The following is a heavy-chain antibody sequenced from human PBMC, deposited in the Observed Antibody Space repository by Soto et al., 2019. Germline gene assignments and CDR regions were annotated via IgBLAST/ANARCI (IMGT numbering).Heavy chain of an antibody. J-gene: IGHJ5*02. CDR1: GYTFTDYF. Sequence: ASVKVSCKASGYTFTDYFVHWVRQAPGQGLEWMGYINPKRGDTKFAPKFQGRVTLTRDTSITTAYMDLRRLTSDDTAVYYCASWSGASGSYPAFTSWGPGTLVTVSS. V-gene: IGHV1-2*02. D-gene: IGHD3-10*01. CDR2: INPKRGDT. CDR3: ASWSGASGSYPAFTS.